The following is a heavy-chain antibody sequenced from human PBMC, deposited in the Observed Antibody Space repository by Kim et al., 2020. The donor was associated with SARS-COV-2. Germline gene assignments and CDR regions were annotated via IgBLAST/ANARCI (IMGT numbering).Heavy chain of an antibody. J-gene: IGHJ4*02. Sequence: ASVKVSCKAYGYTFKSYPIHWLRQAPGQKPEWMGGVNPANDKTQYSQKFQGRVTITRDTSANTAYMELRRLTTKDTAIYYCARDMDPTVYDYWGQGTLVTVSS. CDR2: VNPANDKT. CDR3: ARDMDPTVYDY. D-gene: IGHD4-4*01. V-gene: IGHV1-3*01. CDR1: GYTFKSYP.